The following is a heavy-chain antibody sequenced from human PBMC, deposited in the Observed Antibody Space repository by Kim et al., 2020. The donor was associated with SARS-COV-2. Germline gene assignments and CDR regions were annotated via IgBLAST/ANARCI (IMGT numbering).Heavy chain of an antibody. CDR2: DGGGT. CDR3: VHGTFLSY. J-gene: IGHJ4*02. Sequence: DGGGTLYGDSVEGRFTVSRDNAKNSLYLQMNSLREDDRAVYDCVHGTFLSYWGKGALVTVSS. D-gene: IGHD1-26*01. V-gene: IGHV3-74*03.